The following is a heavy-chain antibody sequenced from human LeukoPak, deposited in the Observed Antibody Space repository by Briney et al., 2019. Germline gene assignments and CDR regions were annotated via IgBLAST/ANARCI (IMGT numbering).Heavy chain of an antibody. CDR1: GFTVSSNY. D-gene: IGHD1-14*01. CDR2: IYSGGST. J-gene: IGHJ6*02. V-gene: IGHV3-66*01. CDR3: ALTGYYYYGMDV. Sequence: GGSLRLSCAASGFTVSSNYRSWVRQAPGKGLEWVSVIYSGGSTYYADSVKGRFTISRDNSKNTLYLQMNSLRAEDTAVYYRALTGYYYYGMDVWGQGTTVTVSS.